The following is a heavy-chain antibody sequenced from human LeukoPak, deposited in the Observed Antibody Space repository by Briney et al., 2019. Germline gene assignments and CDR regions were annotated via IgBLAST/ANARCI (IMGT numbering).Heavy chain of an antibody. CDR3: ARAAFASSWYEGGLDV. V-gene: IGHV3-66*01. J-gene: IGHJ6*02. Sequence: PGGSLRLSCTVSGFIVSSKYMSWVRQAPGKGLEWVAVIYSGGATYYAGSVKGRLTISRDNSKNTLYLQMNSLGAEDRAVYYCARAAFASSWYEGGLDVWGQGTTVTVSS. CDR2: IYSGGAT. D-gene: IGHD6-13*01. CDR1: GFIVSSKY.